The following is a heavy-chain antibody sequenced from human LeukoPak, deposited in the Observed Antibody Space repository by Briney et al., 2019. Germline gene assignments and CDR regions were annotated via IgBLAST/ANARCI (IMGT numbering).Heavy chain of an antibody. V-gene: IGHV1-18*01. CDR3: ARVRISSSWYPPDY. Sequence: ASVKVSCKASGYTFTSYGISWVRQAPGQGLKWMGWISAYNGNTNYAQKLQGRVTMTTDTSTSTAYMELRSLRSDDTAVYYCARVRISSSWYPPDYWGQGTLVTVSS. CDR1: GYTFTSYG. J-gene: IGHJ4*02. CDR2: ISAYNGNT. D-gene: IGHD6-13*01.